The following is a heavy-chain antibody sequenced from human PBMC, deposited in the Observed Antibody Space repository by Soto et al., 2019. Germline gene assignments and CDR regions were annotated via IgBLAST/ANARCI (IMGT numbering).Heavy chain of an antibody. CDR3: ARDRTYSSSWYLLFDY. D-gene: IGHD6-13*01. V-gene: IGHV1-18*04. CDR1: GYTFTSYG. J-gene: IGHJ4*02. CDR2: ISAYNGNT. Sequence: GASVKVSCKASGYTFTSYGISWVRQAPGQGLEWMGWISAYNGNTNYAQKLQGRVTMTTDTSTSTAYMELRSLRSDDTAVYYCARDRTYSSSWYLLFDYWGQGTMVTVYS.